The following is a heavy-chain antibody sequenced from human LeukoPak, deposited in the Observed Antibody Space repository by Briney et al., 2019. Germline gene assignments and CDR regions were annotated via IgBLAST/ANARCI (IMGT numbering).Heavy chain of an antibody. Sequence: SETLSLTCAVHGGSFSGYYWSWIRQPPGKGLEWIGEINHSGSTNYNPSLKSRVTISVDTSKNQFSLKLSSVTAADTAVYYCARKMTTVTTSPVDYWGQGTLVTVSS. CDR1: GGSFSGYY. CDR3: ARKMTTVTTSPVDY. J-gene: IGHJ4*02. CDR2: INHSGST. V-gene: IGHV4-34*01. D-gene: IGHD4-17*01.